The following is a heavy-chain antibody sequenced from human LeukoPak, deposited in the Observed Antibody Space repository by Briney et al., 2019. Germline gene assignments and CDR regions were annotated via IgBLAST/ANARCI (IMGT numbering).Heavy chain of an antibody. D-gene: IGHD3-3*01. Sequence: PSETLSLTCTVSGGSISSYYWSWIRQPPGKGLEWIGYIYYSGSTNYNPSLKSRVTISVDTSKNQFSLKLSSVTAADTAVYYCARSLTYYDFWSGYSYYFDYWGQGTLVTVSS. CDR1: GGSISSYY. V-gene: IGHV4-59*01. J-gene: IGHJ4*02. CDR3: ARSLTYYDFWSGYSYYFDY. CDR2: IYYSGST.